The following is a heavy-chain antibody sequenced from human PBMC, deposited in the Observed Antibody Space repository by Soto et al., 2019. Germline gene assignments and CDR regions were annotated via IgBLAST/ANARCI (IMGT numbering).Heavy chain of an antibody. CDR3: ARDRRRFQLLRPGGSSMDV. Sequence: SGTLSLTCTVSGGSISSYYWSWIRQPPGKGLEWIGYIYYSGSTNYNPSLKSRVTISVDTSKNQFSLKLSSVTAADTAVYYCARDRRRFQLLRPGGSSMDVWGQGTTVTVSS. J-gene: IGHJ6*02. CDR1: GGSISSYY. D-gene: IGHD6-13*01. V-gene: IGHV4-59*01. CDR2: IYYSGST.